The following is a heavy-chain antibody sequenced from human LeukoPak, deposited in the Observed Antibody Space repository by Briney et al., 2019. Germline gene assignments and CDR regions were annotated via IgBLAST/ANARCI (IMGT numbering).Heavy chain of an antibody. D-gene: IGHD6-6*01. CDR1: GYGFTSYW. CDR3: ARPEAQDGSSGAFDI. V-gene: IGHV5-51*01. Sequence: GASLQISCKGSGYGFTSYWIGWVRQMPGKGLEWMGIIYPGDSDTRYSPSFQGQVTISADKSISTAYLQWSSLKASDTAMYYCARPEAQDGSSGAFDIWGQGTMVTVSS. J-gene: IGHJ3*02. CDR2: IYPGDSDT.